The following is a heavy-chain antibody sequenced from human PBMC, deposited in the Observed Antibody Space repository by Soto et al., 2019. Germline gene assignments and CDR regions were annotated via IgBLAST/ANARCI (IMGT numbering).Heavy chain of an antibody. V-gene: IGHV1-18*01. J-gene: IGHJ2*01. CDR1: GYTFTSYG. CDR2: ISAYNGNT. Sequence: QVPLVQSGAEVKKPGASVKVSCKASGYTFTSYGISGVQQAPGQGLDWVGWISAYNGNTNYAQKLQGRVTMTTDTSTSTPYMELGSLRSDDRAVYYCARDLGDYVELVRYFDLWGRGTLVTVSS. CDR3: ARDLGDYVELVRYFDL. D-gene: IGHD4-17*01.